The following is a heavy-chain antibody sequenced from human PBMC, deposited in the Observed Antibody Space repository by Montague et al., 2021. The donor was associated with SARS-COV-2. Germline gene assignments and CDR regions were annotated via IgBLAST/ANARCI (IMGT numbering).Heavy chain of an antibody. CDR1: GFPLSTSGVG. D-gene: IGHD2-15*01. CDR3: AHVGMVCSGGSCYPKIKDWYFDL. CDR2: IYWDDDK. V-gene: IGHV2-5*02. Sequence: PALVKPTQTLTLTCTFPGFPLSTSGVGVGWIRQPPGKALEWLALIYWDDDKRYSPSLKSRLTITKDTSKNQVVLTMTNMDPVDTATYYCAHVGMVCSGGSCYPKIKDWYFDLWGRGTLVTVSS. J-gene: IGHJ2*01.